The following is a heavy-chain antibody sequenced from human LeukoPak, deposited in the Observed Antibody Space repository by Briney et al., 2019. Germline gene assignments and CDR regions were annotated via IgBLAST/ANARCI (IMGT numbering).Heavy chain of an antibody. CDR2: ISYDGSNK. CDR1: GFTFSSYG. V-gene: IGHV3-30*18. D-gene: IGHD3-22*01. J-gene: IGHJ5*02. CDR3: AKDRHDSSGRRIQSWFDP. Sequence: GGSLRLSCAAFGFTFSSYGMHWVRQAPGKGLEWVAVISYDGSNKYYADSVKGRFTISRDNSKNTLYLQMNSLRAEDTAVYYCAKDRHDSSGRRIQSWFDPWGQGTLVTVSS.